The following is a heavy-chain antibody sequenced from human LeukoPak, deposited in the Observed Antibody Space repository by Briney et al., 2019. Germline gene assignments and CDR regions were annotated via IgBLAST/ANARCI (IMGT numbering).Heavy chain of an antibody. Sequence: PGRSLRLSCAASGFTFNNYGMHWVRQAPGKGLEWVAVIWYDGSNKYYADSVKGRFTISRDNSKNTLYVQMNSLRAEDTAVYYCAKEAGGCGTTSCYWDAWGQGTLVTVSS. CDR1: GFTFNNYG. V-gene: IGHV3-33*06. J-gene: IGHJ5*02. D-gene: IGHD2-2*01. CDR3: AKEAGGCGTTSCYWDA. CDR2: IWYDGSNK.